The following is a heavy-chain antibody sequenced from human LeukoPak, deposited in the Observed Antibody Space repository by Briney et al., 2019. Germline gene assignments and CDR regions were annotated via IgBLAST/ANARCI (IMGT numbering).Heavy chain of an antibody. J-gene: IGHJ6*03. CDR2: IKQDGSEV. CDR1: GFTFTEYW. Sequence: GGSLRLSCAASGFTFTEYWMTWVRQATRQRLEWVANIKQDGSEVYYVDSVEGRFTISRDNTKNSVYLQMNSLGVEDTAVYYCAREAYCGGPSCFAVSYMDVWGEGTTVTVSS. D-gene: IGHD2-21*01. V-gene: IGHV3-7*01. CDR3: AREAYCGGPSCFAVSYMDV.